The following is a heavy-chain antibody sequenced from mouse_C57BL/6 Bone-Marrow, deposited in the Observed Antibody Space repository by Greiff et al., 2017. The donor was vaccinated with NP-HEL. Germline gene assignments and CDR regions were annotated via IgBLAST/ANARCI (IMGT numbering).Heavy chain of an antibody. CDR2: LWSGGST. CDR3: AKSGVLDSSGSWCAY. CDR1: GFSLPSYG. J-gene: IGHJ3*01. Sequence: QVQLQQSGPGLVPPSQSLSITCTVSGFSLPSYGVHWVLPPPGKGLSWLGVLWSGGSTDYNAAFISRLSISKDKSKSQVFFKMNSLQADDTAIYYCAKSGVLDSSGSWCAYWGQGTLVTVSA. D-gene: IGHD3-2*02. V-gene: IGHV2-4*01.